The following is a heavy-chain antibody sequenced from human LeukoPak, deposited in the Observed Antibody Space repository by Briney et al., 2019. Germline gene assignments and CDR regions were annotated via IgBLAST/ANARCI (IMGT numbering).Heavy chain of an antibody. V-gene: IGHV3-23*01. J-gene: IGHJ3*02. D-gene: IGHD6-19*01. Sequence: PGGSLRLSCAASGFTFSSYAMSGVRQAPGKGLEWVSAISGSGGSTYYADAVKGRFTIFRENSKNTLYLQMNSLRAEDTAVYYCAKDISGWYGSFAFDIWGQGTMVTVSS. CDR1: GFTFSSYA. CDR3: AKDISGWYGSFAFDI. CDR2: ISGSGGST.